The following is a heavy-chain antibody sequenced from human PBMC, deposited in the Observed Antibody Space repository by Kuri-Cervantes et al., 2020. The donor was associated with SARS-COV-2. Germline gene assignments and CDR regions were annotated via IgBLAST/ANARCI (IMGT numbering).Heavy chain of an antibody. Sequence: GESLKISCAASGFTFSSYGMHWVRQAPGKGLEWVAVISYDGSNKYYADSVKGRFTISRDSSKNTLYLQMNSLRAEDTAVYYCAKVAEEDSSGWYPDYYYGMDVWGQGTTVTVSS. CDR3: AKVAEEDSSGWYPDYYYGMDV. D-gene: IGHD6-19*01. CDR1: GFTFSSYG. V-gene: IGHV3-30*18. CDR2: ISYDGSNK. J-gene: IGHJ6*02.